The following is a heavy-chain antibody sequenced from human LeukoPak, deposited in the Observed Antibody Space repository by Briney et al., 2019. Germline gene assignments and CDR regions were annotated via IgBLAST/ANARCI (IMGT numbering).Heavy chain of an antibody. CDR3: ARGGYYGSGNDFRFDP. CDR2: VSSSGST. D-gene: IGHD3-10*01. J-gene: IGHJ5*02. Sequence: PSETLSLTCSVSGDSITYFYWSWIRQAAGKGLEWIGRVSSSGSTDYNASLKSRVTMSVDTSKNQFSLKLKSVTAADTAVYYCARGGYYGSGNDFRFDPWGQGTLVTVSS. CDR1: GDSITYFY. V-gene: IGHV4-4*07.